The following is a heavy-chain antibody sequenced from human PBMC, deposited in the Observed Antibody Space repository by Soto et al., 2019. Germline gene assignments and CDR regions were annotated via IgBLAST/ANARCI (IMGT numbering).Heavy chain of an antibody. Sequence: PGGSLRLSCAASGFTFSSYGMHWVRQAPGKGLEWVAVIWYDGSNKYYADSVKGRFTISRDNSKNTLYLQMNSLRAEDTAVYYCARDGGYSGYAIDHWGQGTLVTVSS. CDR3: ARDGGYSGYAIDH. V-gene: IGHV3-33*01. CDR1: GFTFSSYG. CDR2: IWYDGSNK. J-gene: IGHJ5*02. D-gene: IGHD5-12*01.